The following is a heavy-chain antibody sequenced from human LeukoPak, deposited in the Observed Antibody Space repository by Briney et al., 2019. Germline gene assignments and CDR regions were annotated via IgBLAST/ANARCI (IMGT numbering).Heavy chain of an antibody. Sequence: SETLSLTCTVSGGSITSNHWSWVRQPPGKGLEWIGQVHHSGGTSYNPSLRSRVTISIDKSEDQFSLKLNSVTAADTAVYYCARASGYSYQAPDYWGQGTLVTVSS. CDR2: VHHSGGT. V-gene: IGHV4-4*02. D-gene: IGHD1-1*01. CDR1: GGSITSNH. CDR3: ARASGYSYQAPDY. J-gene: IGHJ4*02.